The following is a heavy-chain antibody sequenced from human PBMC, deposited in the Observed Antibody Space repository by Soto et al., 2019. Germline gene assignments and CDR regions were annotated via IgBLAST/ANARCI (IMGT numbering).Heavy chain of an antibody. J-gene: IGHJ4*02. V-gene: IGHV1-69*13. D-gene: IGHD4-17*01. CDR1: GGTFSSYA. CDR3: ARDWSDGRDYGFDY. CDR2: IIPIFGTA. Sequence: ASVKVSCKASGGTFSSYAISWVRQAPGQGLEWMGGIIPIFGTANYAQKFQGRVTITADESTSTAYMELSSLRSEDTAVYYCARDWSDGRDYGFDYWGQGTLVTVSS.